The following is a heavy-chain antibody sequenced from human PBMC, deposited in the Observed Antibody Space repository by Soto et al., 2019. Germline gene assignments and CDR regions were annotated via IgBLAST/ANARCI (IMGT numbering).Heavy chain of an antibody. CDR2: ISYSGST. CDR3: ARRGSRLSVAVAALDY. V-gene: IGHV4-39*02. Sequence: SETLSLTCTVSGGSILDSTYYLAWIRQSPGKGLEWIGGISYSGSTYYNPSLKSRLTISVDTSKNHFSLKLTSVTAADTAVYFCARRGSRLSVAVAALDYWSQGTLVTVSS. CDR1: GGSILDSTYY. J-gene: IGHJ4*02. D-gene: IGHD6-19*01.